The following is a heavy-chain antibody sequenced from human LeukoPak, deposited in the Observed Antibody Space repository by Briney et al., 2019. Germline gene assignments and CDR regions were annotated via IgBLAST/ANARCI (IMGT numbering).Heavy chain of an antibody. CDR2: ISSSNYI. CDR1: GFTFSSYS. J-gene: IGHJ4*02. CDR3: ARERGYRDY. V-gene: IGHV3-21*01. D-gene: IGHD3-16*02. Sequence: RSGGSLRLSCAASGFTFSSYSMNWVRQAPGKGLEWVSSISSSNYIYYADSVKGRFTISRDNAKNSLYLQMNSLRAEDTAVYYCARERGYRDYWGQGTLVTVSS.